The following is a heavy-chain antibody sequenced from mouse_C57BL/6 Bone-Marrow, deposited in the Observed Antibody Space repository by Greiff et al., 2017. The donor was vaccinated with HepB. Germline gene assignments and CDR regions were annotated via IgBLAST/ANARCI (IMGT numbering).Heavy chain of an antibody. CDR2: IYPSDSET. CDR1: GYTFTSYW. CDR3: ATLGYAMDY. Sequence: QVQLKESGAELVRPGSSVKLSCKASGYTFTSYWMDWVKQRPGQGLEWIGNIYPSDSETHYNQKFKDKATLTVDKSSSTAYMQLSSLTSEDSAVYYCATLGYAMDYWGQGTSVTVSS. J-gene: IGHJ4*01. V-gene: IGHV1-61*01.